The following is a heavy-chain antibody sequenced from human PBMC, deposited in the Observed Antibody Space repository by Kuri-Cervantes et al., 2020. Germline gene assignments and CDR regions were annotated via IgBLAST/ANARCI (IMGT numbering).Heavy chain of an antibody. CDR2: FDPEDGET. J-gene: IGHJ4*02. CDR1: GYTLTDLS. D-gene: IGHD3-16*02. CDR3: ATALRNYIWGSYRPFDY. V-gene: IGHV1-24*01. Sequence: ASVKVSCKVSGYTLTDLSMHWVRQAPGKGLEWMGGFDPEDGETIYAQKFQGRVTMTEDTSTDTAYMELSSLRSEDTAVYYCATALRNYIWGSYRPFDYWGQGTLVTVSS.